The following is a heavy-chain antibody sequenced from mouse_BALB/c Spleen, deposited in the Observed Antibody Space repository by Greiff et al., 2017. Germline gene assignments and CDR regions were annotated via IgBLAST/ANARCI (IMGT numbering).Heavy chain of an antibody. CDR3: AREGFTTVVAWYFDY. CDR2: ISSGGSYT. J-gene: IGHJ2*01. D-gene: IGHD1-1*01. CDR1: GFTFSSYA. Sequence: EVKLMESGGGLVKPGGSLKLSCAASGFTFSSYAMSWVRQSPEKRLEWVAEISSGGSYTYYPDTVTGRFTISRDNAKNTLYLEMSSLRSEDTAMYYCAREGFTTVVAWYFDYWGQGTTLTVSS. V-gene: IGHV5-9-4*01.